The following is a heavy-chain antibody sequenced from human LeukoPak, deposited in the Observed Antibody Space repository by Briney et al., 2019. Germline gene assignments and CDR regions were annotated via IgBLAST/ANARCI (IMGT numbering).Heavy chain of an antibody. CDR2: INHSGST. CDR1: GRSFSGYY. CDR3: ARGARTLRYFDWAPFDY. J-gene: IGHJ4*02. D-gene: IGHD3-9*01. Sequence: PSETLSLTCAVYGRSFSGYYWSWIRQPPGKGLEWIGEINHSGSTNYNPSLKSRVTISVDTSKNQFSLKLSSVTAADTAVYYCARGARTLRYFDWAPFDYWGQGTLVTVSS. V-gene: IGHV4-34*01.